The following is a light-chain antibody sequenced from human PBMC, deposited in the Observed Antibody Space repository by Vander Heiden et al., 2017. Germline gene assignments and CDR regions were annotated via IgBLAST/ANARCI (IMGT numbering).Light chain of an antibody. CDR3: QKYDDDPWT. V-gene: IGKV1-27*01. Sequence: IQIPQSPSSLSPSLPDRLTISCRASQDIGNYLAWYQQKPGKVPQLLIYSASTLQWGVSSRFSGSGSGTDFALTISGLQPEDVATYYCQKYDDDPWTFGPGTKVEVK. CDR1: QDIGNY. CDR2: SAS. J-gene: IGKJ1*01.